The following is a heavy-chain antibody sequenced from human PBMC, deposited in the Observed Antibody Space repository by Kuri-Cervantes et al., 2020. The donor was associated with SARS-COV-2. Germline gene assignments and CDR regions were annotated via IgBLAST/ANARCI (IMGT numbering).Heavy chain of an antibody. CDR3: ARDPYYYGDYPDY. J-gene: IGHJ4*02. CDR1: GLTFSTYA. D-gene: IGHD3-16*01. V-gene: IGHV3-30*04. Sequence: GGSLRLSCAASGLTFSTYAMYWVRQTPGKGLEWVALISYDGTNQYYTDSVKGRFTISRDNSKNTLFLQMNSLTAEDTAVYYCARDPYYYGDYPDYWGQGTLVTVSS. CDR2: ISYDGTNQ.